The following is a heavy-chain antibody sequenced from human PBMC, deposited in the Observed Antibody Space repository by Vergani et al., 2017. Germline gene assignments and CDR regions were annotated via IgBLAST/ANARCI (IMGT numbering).Heavy chain of an antibody. D-gene: IGHD2-15*01. CDR1: GGSISAGYYF. Sequence: QVQLQASGPGRVKPSQTPSLTCTMSGGSISAGYYFWSWIRQPAGKGLEWLGHISASGNASHSPSLKTRVSMSVDTSKHQFSLTVTSVTAADTAIYFCARRSGGYYSGGKVHPLRTAFDVWVHGTVVTVSS. J-gene: IGHJ3*01. CDR3: ARRSGGYYSGGKVHPLRTAFDV. CDR2: ISASGNA. V-gene: IGHV4-61*02.